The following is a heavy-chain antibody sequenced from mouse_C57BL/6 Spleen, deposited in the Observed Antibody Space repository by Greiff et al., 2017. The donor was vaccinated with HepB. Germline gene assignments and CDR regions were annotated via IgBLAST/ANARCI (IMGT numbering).Heavy chain of an antibody. D-gene: IGHD1-1*01. CDR1: GFTFSSYA. Sequence: EVQLVESGGGLVKPGGSLKLSCAASGFTFSSYAMSWVRQTPEKRLEWVATISDGGSYTYYPDNVKGRFTISRDKAKNNLYLQMSHLKSEDTAMYYCARAPITTVVGPFAYWGQGTLVTVSA. J-gene: IGHJ3*01. CDR3: ARAPITTVVGPFAY. CDR2: ISDGGSYT. V-gene: IGHV5-4*01.